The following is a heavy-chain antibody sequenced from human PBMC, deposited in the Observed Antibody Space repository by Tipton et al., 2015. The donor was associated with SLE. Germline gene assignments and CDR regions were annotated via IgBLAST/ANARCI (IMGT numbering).Heavy chain of an antibody. J-gene: IGHJ4*02. CDR3: ARVAVAGTFDY. Sequence: TLSLTCAVYGGSFSGYYWSWIRQPPGKGLEWIGEIYHSGSTNYNPSLQSRVTISVDKSKNQFSLKLSSVTAADTAVYYCARVAVAGTFDYWGQGTLVTVSS. D-gene: IGHD6-19*01. V-gene: IGHV4-34*01. CDR1: GGSFSGYY. CDR2: IYHSGST.